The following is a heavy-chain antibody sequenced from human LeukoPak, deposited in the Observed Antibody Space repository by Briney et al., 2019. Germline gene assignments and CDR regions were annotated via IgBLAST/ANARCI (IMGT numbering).Heavy chain of an antibody. CDR3: ARAKSSGLRFLEWLLSVFDY. D-gene: IGHD3-3*01. J-gene: IGHJ4*02. CDR1: GYTFTSYY. Sequence: ASVKVSCKASGYTFTSYYMHWVRQAPGQGLEWMGIINPSGGSTSYAQKFQGRVTMTRDTSTGTVYMELSSLRSEDTAVYYCARAKSSGLRFLEWLLSVFDYWGQGTLVTVSS. V-gene: IGHV1-46*01. CDR2: INPSGGST.